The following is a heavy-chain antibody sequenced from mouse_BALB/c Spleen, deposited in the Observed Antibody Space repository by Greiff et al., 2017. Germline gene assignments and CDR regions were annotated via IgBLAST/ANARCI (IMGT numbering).Heavy chain of an antibody. V-gene: IGHV6-6*02. J-gene: IGHJ4*01. Sequence: DVKLQESGGGLVQPGGSMKLSCVASGFTFSNYWMNWVRKSPEKGLEWVAEIRLKSNNYATHYAESVKGRFTISRDDSKSSVYLQMNNLRAEDTGIYYCTRDGDYWGQGTSVTVSS. CDR2: IRLKSNNYAT. CDR3: TRDGDY. CDR1: GFTFSNYW.